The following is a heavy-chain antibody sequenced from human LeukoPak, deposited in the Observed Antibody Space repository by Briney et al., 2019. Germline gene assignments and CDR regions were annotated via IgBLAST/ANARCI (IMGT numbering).Heavy chain of an antibody. D-gene: IGHD4-17*01. J-gene: IGHJ4*02. CDR3: ARDLAGDRQIYFDY. Sequence: GGSLRLSCAASGFTFSSYWMHWVRQAPGKGLVWVLGTSTDGSRTIYADSVKGRFTISRDNAKNTLYLQMNSLRAEDTAVYYCARDLAGDRQIYFDYWGQGTLVTVSS. CDR1: GFTFSSYW. CDR2: TSTDGSRT. V-gene: IGHV3-74*01.